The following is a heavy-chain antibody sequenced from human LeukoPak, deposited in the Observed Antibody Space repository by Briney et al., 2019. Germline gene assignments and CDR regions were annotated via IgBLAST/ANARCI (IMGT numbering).Heavy chain of an antibody. D-gene: IGHD5-18*01. V-gene: IGHV4-59*01. J-gene: IGHJ4*02. CDR1: GGSISSYY. CDR2: IYYSGST. CDR3: AIEKQLWVDY. Sequence: SETLSLTCTVSGGSISSYYWSWIRQPPGKGLEWIGYIYYSGSTNYNPSLKSRVTISVDTSKNQFSLKLSSVTAADTAVYYCAIEKQLWVDYWGQGTLVTVSS.